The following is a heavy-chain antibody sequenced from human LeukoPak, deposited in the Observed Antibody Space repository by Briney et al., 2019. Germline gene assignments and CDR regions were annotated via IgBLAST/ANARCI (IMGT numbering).Heavy chain of an antibody. Sequence: QAGGSLRLSCAASGFTFSSYWMHWVRQAPGKGLVWVSRSNSDGSSTSYADSVKGRFTISRDNAKNTLYLQMNSLRAEDTAVYYCARERIVGGPNVNYYCYYMDVWGKGTTVTVSS. D-gene: IGHD1-26*01. CDR3: ARERIVGGPNVNYYCYYMDV. J-gene: IGHJ6*03. CDR2: SNSDGSST. CDR1: GFTFSSYW. V-gene: IGHV3-74*01.